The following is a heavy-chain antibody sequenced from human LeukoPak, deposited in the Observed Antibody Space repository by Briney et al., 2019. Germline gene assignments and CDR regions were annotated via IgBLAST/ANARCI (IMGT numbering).Heavy chain of an antibody. CDR2: INHSGST. CDR3: ARLNIVVVPAAINPLYYYGMDV. Sequence: ETLSLTCAVYGGSFSGYYWSWIRQPPGKGLEWIGEINHSGSTNYNPSLKSGVTISVDTSKNQFSLKLSSVTAADTAVYYCARLNIVVVPAAINPLYYYGMDVWGKGTTVTVSS. V-gene: IGHV4-34*01. D-gene: IGHD2-2*01. CDR1: GGSFSGYY. J-gene: IGHJ6*04.